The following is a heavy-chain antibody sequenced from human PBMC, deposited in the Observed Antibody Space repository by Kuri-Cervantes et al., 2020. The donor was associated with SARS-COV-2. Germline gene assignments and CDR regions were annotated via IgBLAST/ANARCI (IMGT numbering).Heavy chain of an antibody. J-gene: IGHJ4*02. CDR1: GFTFSSYS. Sequence: GGSLRLTCAASGFTFSSYSMNWVRQAPGKGLEWVSSSSSSSSNIYYADSVKGRFTISRDNAKNSLYLQMNSLRAEDTAVYYCARDQGHRIAAAGTMPFDYWGQGTLVTVSS. CDR3: ARDQGHRIAAAGTMPFDY. D-gene: IGHD6-13*01. V-gene: IGHV3-21*01. CDR2: SSSSSSNI.